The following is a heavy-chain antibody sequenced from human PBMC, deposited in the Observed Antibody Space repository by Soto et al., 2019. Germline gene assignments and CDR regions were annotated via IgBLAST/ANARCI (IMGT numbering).Heavy chain of an antibody. CDR3: AGHTVTALFDY. CDR2: IYYSGGT. Sequence: QLQLQESGPGLVKPSETLSLTCTVSGGSISSSSYYWGWIRQPPGKGLEWIGSIYYSGGTYYNPSLKSRVTISVDTPKNQFSLKLSSVTAEDTAVYYCAGHTVTALFDYWGQGTLFPVSS. J-gene: IGHJ4*02. D-gene: IGHD2-21*02. CDR1: GGSISSSSYY. V-gene: IGHV4-39*01.